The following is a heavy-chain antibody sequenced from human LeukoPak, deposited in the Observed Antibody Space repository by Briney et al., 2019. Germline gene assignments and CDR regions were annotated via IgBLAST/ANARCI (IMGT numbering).Heavy chain of an antibody. CDR1: GDSISTYY. CDR2: IYYTGST. Sequence: PSETLSLTCTVSGDSISTYYWTWIRQPPGKGLEWIAYIYYTGSTNYNPSLKSRVTISVDTSKNQFSLKLSSVTAADTAVYYCARDSVRWFGESHFDYWGQGTLVTVSS. V-gene: IGHV4-59*01. J-gene: IGHJ4*02. CDR3: ARDSVRWFGESHFDY. D-gene: IGHD3-10*01.